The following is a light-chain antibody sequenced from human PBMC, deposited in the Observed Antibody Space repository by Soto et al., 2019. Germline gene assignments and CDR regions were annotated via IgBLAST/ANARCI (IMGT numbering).Light chain of an antibody. V-gene: IGKV1-5*01. CDR2: DAS. CDR1: QSIGRF. J-gene: IGKJ1*01. CDR3: QQCYTGWT. Sequence: DIQMTQSPSTLSAPVGDRVTITCRASQSIGRFLAWYQHQPGKAPKLLIYDASTLESGVPSRFSGTGSGTEFTFSITSLQPEDFGTYYCQQCYTGWTIGQGTQVDFK.